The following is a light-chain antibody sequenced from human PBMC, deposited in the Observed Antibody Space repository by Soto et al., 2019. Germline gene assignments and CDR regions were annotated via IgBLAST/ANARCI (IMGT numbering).Light chain of an antibody. CDR1: QSVSSY. V-gene: IGKV3-11*01. CDR2: DAS. J-gene: IGKJ4*01. Sequence: EIVLTQSPATLSLSPGERATLSCRASQSVSSYLAWYQQKPGQAPRLLIYDASNRATGIPARFSGSGSGTDFTLTIHSLEPEDFAVYYCQQRSNWPPGLTFGGGTKVEIK. CDR3: QQRSNWPPGLT.